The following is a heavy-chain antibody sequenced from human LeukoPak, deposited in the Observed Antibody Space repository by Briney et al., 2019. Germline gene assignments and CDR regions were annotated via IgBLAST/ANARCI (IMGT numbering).Heavy chain of an antibody. CDR1: GFTFSSYS. V-gene: IGHV3-21*01. CDR3: ARDSRYSRKYFDY. J-gene: IGHJ4*02. D-gene: IGHD6-13*01. CDR2: ISSSSSYI. Sequence: PGGSLRLSCAASGFTFSSYSMNWVRQAPGKGLEWVSSISSSSSYINYADSVKGRFTISRDNAKNSLYLQMNSLRAEDTAVYYCARDSRYSRKYFDYWGQGTLVTVSS.